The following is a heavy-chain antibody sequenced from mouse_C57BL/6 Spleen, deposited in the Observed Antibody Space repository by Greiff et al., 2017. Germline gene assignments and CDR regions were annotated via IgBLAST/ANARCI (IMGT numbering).Heavy chain of an antibody. CDR2: INPGSGGT. D-gene: IGHD1-1*01. J-gene: IGHJ1*03. CDR1: GYAFTNYL. V-gene: IGHV1-54*01. CDR3: ARDYYYGSSRYFDV. Sequence: QVQLQQSGAELVRPGTSVKVSCKASGYAFTNYLIEWVKQRPGQGLEWIGVINPGSGGTNYNEKFKGKATLTADKSSSTAYMQLSSLTSEDSAVYFCARDYYYGSSRYFDVWGTGTTVTVSS.